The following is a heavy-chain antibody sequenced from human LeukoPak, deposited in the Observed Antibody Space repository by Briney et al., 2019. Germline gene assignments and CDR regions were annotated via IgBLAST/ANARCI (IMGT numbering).Heavy chain of an antibody. CDR1: GYTFTSYG. J-gene: IGHJ5*02. D-gene: IGHD2-2*01. CDR2: ISAYNGNT. V-gene: IGHV1-18*01. CDR3: ARGGRIVVVPAALSNWFDP. Sequence: GASVKVSCKASGYTFTSYGISWVRQAPGQGLEWMGWISAYNGNTNYAQKFQGRVTMTRNTSISTAYMELSSLRSEDTAVYYCARGGRIVVVPAALSNWFDPWGQGTLVTVSS.